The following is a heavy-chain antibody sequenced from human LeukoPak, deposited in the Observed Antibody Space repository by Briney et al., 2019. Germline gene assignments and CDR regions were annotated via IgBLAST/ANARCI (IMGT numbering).Heavy chain of an antibody. J-gene: IGHJ4*02. D-gene: IGHD5-24*01. V-gene: IGHV3-23*01. Sequence: PAGTLTLSCEASGFPFSSYAMNWVRQAPGKGLEWVSTISGSGGSTYYADSVKGRFTISRDKSKNTVYLQMNSLRAEDTAVYYCAKERGYGYNHIDYWGQGTLVTVSS. CDR1: GFPFSSYA. CDR2: ISGSGGST. CDR3: AKERGYGYNHIDY.